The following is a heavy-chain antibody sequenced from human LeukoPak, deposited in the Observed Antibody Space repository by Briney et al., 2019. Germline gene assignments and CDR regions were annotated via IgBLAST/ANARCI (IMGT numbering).Heavy chain of an antibody. CDR2: IGYDGSNK. Sequence: PGGSLRRSCAAFGFGFSSYGIHGVRQAPGKGLEWVSLIGYDGSNKYYADSVKGRFTLSRDNSKNTLYLQMNSLRTEDTAVYFCAKEISYDSSAFCDYWGQGTLVTVSA. J-gene: IGHJ4*02. CDR3: AKEISYDSSAFCDY. D-gene: IGHD3-22*01. CDR1: GFGFSSYG. V-gene: IGHV3-30*02.